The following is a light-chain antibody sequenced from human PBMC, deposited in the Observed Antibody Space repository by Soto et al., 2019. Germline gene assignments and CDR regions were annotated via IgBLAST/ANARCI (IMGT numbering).Light chain of an antibody. J-gene: IGLJ1*01. CDR3: SSYTSSTLYV. CDR2: EVS. V-gene: IGLV2-14*01. CDR1: SSDVGGYNY. Sequence: QSALTQPASVSGSPGQSITISCTGTSSDVGGYNYVSWYQQHPGKAPKLMIYEVSNRPSGVSNRFSGSKSGNTASLTISGFQAEDEADYYCSSYTSSTLYVFGTGTKLT.